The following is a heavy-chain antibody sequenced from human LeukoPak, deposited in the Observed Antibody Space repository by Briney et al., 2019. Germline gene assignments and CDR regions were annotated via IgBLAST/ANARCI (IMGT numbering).Heavy chain of an antibody. D-gene: IGHD1-26*01. V-gene: IGHV4-30-2*01. CDR2: IYHSGST. CDR1: GGSISSGGYY. CDR3: ARDGQGGVNWFDP. J-gene: IGHJ5*02. Sequence: SQTLSLTCTVSGGSISSGGYYCSWIRQPPGKGLEWIGYIYHSGSTYYNPSLKSRVTISVDRSKNQFSLKLSSVTAADTAVYYCARDGQGGVNWFDPWGQGTLVTVSS.